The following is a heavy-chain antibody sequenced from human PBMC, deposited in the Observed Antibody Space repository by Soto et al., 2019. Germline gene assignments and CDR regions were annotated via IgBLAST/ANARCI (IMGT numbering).Heavy chain of an antibody. CDR3: ARHVDDYLWGSYRPAFDY. CDR1: GGSISSYY. CDR2: IYYSGTT. J-gene: IGHJ4*02. V-gene: IGHV4-59*08. Sequence: QVQLQESGPGLVKPSETLSLTCTVSGGSISSYYWSWIRQPPGKGLEWIGYIYYSGTTNYNPTLKSRVTISVDTSKNQFSLKLSSVTAADTAVYYCARHVDDYLWGSYRPAFDYWGQGTLVTVSS. D-gene: IGHD3-16*02.